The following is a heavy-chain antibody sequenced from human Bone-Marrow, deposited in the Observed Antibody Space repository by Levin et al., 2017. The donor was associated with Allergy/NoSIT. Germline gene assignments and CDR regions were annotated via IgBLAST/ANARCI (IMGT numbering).Heavy chain of an antibody. Sequence: PGGSLRLSCAASGFTFSSYGMHWVRQAPGKGLEWVAVISYDGSNKYYADSVKGRFTISRDNSKNTLYLQMNSLRAEDTAVYYCAKGSVITIFGVGHHDAFDIWGQGTMVTVSS. D-gene: IGHD3-3*01. CDR3: AKGSVITIFGVGHHDAFDI. CDR2: ISYDGSNK. J-gene: IGHJ3*02. V-gene: IGHV3-30*18. CDR1: GFTFSSYG.